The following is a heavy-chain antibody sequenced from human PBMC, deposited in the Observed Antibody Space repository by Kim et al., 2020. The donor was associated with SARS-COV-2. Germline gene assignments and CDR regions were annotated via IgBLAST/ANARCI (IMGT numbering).Heavy chain of an antibody. CDR3: ARTLTDTTGSFEY. Sequence: GGSLRLSCAASGFTFGSYWMTWVRQAPGKGLEWVANIKQSGSQKYYVDSVKGRFTISRDDAKNSLYLQMNSLRAEDTAVYYCARTLTDTTGSFEYWGQGTLVTVSS. J-gene: IGHJ1*01. CDR2: IKQSGSQK. CDR1: GFTFGSYW. V-gene: IGHV3-7*03. D-gene: IGHD1-1*01.